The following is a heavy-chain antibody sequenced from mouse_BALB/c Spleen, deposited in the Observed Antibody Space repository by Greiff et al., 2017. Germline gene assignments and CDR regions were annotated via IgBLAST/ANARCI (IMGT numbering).Heavy chain of an antibody. CDR1: GYAFSSSW. CDR3: ARAPTD. V-gene: IGHV1-82*01. Sequence: QVQLQQSGPELVKPGASVKISCKASGYAFSSSWMNWVKQRPGQGLEWIGRIYPGDGDTNYNGKFKGKATLTADKSSSTAYMQLSGLTSVDSAVYFCARAPTDWGQGTTLTVSS. D-gene: IGHD1-1*01. CDR2: IYPGDGDT. J-gene: IGHJ2*01.